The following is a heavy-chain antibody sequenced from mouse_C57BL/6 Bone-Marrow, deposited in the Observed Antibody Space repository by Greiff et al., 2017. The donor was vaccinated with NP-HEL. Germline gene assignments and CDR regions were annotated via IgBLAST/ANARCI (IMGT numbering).Heavy chain of an antibody. CDR1: GYTFTSYW. V-gene: IGHV1-59*01. CDR2: IDPSDSYT. Sequence: QVQLKQPGAELVRPGTSVKLSCKASGYTFTSYWMHWVKQRPGQGLEWIGVIDPSDSYTNYNQKFKGKATLTVDTSSSTAYMQLSSLTSEDSAVYYCARDYGSSSHWYFDVWGTGTTVTVSS. D-gene: IGHD1-1*01. CDR3: ARDYGSSSHWYFDV. J-gene: IGHJ1*03.